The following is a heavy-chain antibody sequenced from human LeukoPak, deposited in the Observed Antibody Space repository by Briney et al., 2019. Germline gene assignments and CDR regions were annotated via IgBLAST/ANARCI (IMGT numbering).Heavy chain of an antibody. Sequence: PSETLSLTCTVSGGSISSYYWSWIRQPPGKGLEWIGYIYYSGSTNYNPSLKSRVTISVDTSKNQFSLKLSSVTAADTAVYYCASQGYYYYGMDVWGQGTTVTVSS. CDR1: GGSISSYY. J-gene: IGHJ6*02. CDR2: IYYSGST. CDR3: ASQGYYYYGMDV. V-gene: IGHV4-59*08.